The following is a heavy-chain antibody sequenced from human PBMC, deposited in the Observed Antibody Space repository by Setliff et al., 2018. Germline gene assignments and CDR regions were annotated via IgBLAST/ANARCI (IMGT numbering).Heavy chain of an antibody. Sequence: ETLSLTCTVSGGSISSSSYYWGWIRQPPGKGLEWIGSIYYSGSTYYNPSLKSRVTISVDTSKNQFSLKLSSVTAADTVIYYCARDRLRGWFDPWGQGTLVTVSS. CDR2: IYYSGST. V-gene: IGHV4-39*02. CDR1: GGSISSSSYY. CDR3: ARDRLRGWFDP. D-gene: IGHD2-21*02. J-gene: IGHJ5*02.